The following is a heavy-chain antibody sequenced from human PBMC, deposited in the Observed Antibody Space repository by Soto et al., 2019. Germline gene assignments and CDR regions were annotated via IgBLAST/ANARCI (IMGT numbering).Heavy chain of an antibody. CDR3: ARRLGYCSSTSCPRNGNWFDP. CDR2: IYYSGST. J-gene: IGHJ5*02. CDR1: GGSIVSYY. D-gene: IGHD2-2*01. V-gene: IGHV4-59*01. Sequence: SEPLYLTCTVSGGSIVSYYWSWIRQPPGKGLEWIGYIYYSGSTNYNPSLRSRVTISVDTSKNQFSLKLSSVTAADTAVYYCARRLGYCSSTSCPRNGNWFDPWGQGTLVTVSS.